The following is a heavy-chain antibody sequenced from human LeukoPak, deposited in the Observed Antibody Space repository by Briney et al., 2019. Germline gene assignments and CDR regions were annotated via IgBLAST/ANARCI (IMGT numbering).Heavy chain of an antibody. J-gene: IGHJ4*02. CDR3: ARAYPPLRTAAAGDQ. Sequence: GGSLRLSCTASGFTFSDCDMSWVRQAPGKGLEWVSSISYRSSPIYYADSVKGRFTISRDNAKNSLYLQMDSLRAGDTAVYYCARAYPPLRTAAAGDQWGQGTLVTVSS. CDR1: GFTFSDCD. CDR2: ISYRSSPI. V-gene: IGHV3-21*01. D-gene: IGHD6-13*01.